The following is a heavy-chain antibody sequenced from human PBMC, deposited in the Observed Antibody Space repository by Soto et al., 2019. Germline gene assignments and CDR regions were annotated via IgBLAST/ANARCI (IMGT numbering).Heavy chain of an antibody. CDR3: KRGGGGDSPISY. Sequence: AAVKVPCETSVYTFTADSVHSARQAPGRGFQWLGWINPSNEITTFSGFFQGRITMTRDTTTNTVHMELNMLTPGDTAGYYCKRGGGGDSPISYRGHGTQVTFS. J-gene: IGHJ1*01. CDR2: INPSNEIT. CDR1: VYTFTADS. D-gene: IGHD2-2*02. V-gene: IGHV1-2*02.